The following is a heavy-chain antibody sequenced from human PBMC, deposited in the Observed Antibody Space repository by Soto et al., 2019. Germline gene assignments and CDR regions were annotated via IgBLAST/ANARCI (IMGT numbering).Heavy chain of an antibody. Sequence: GGSLRLSCAASGFSVSSSHMIWVRQAPGKGLEWVSYISSTNIIQYGDSVKGRFTVSRDNAKNSLYLQMNSLRDEDTAVYYCARERVSHYFEYWGLGTPVTVSS. CDR3: ARERVSHYFEY. CDR2: ISSTNII. CDR1: GFSVSSSH. J-gene: IGHJ4*02. V-gene: IGHV3-48*02. D-gene: IGHD6-13*01.